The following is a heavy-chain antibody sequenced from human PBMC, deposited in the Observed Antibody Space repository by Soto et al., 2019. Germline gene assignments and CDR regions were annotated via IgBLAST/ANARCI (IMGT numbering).Heavy chain of an antibody. CDR2: IYYSGST. CDR1: GGSISSSSYY. CDR3: ARQVVAYCSGGSCYAPNRHRFDP. D-gene: IGHD2-15*01. J-gene: IGHJ5*02. Sequence: PSETLSLTCTVSGGSISSSSYYWGWIRQPPGKGLEWIGSIYYSGSTYYNPSLKSRVTISVDTSKNQFSLKLSSVTAADTAVYYCARQVVAYCSGGSCYAPNRHRFDPWGQGTLVTVSS. V-gene: IGHV4-39*01.